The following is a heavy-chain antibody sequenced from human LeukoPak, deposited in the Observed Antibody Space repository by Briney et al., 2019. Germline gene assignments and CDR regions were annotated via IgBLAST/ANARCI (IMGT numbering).Heavy chain of an antibody. CDR1: GFTFSSYG. CDR3: AKRYYGSGSGFGSYYFDY. Sequence: GGSLRLSCAASGFTFSSYGMHWVRQAPGKGLEWVAVIWYDGSNKYYADSVKGRFTISRDNSKNTLYLQMNSLRAEDTAVYYCAKRYYGSGSGFGSYYFDYWGQGTLVTVSS. D-gene: IGHD3-10*01. J-gene: IGHJ4*02. V-gene: IGHV3-33*06. CDR2: IWYDGSNK.